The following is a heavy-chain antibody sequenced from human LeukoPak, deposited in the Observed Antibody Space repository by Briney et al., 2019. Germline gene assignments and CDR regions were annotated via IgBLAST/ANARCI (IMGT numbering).Heavy chain of an antibody. Sequence: GGSLRLSCTASGFTFSGYGMHWVRQAPGKGLEYVSAISSNGGSTYYADSVKGRFTISRDNSKNTLYLQMSSLRAEDTAVYYCVKGEQLVPGNWFDPWGQGTLDTVSS. CDR1: GFTFSGYG. V-gene: IGHV3-64D*06. CDR2: ISSNGGST. J-gene: IGHJ5*02. CDR3: VKGEQLVPGNWFDP. D-gene: IGHD6-13*01.